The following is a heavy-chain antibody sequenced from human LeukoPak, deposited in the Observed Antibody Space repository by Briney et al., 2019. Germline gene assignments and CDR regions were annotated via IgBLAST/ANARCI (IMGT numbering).Heavy chain of an antibody. D-gene: IGHD6-13*01. CDR3: AKASSSWFDYYYGMDV. Sequence: GASLRLSCAASGFTFSSYAMSWVRQAPGKGLEWVSAISGSGGSTYYADSVKGRFTISRDNSKNTPYLQMNSLRAEDTAVYYCAKASSSWFDYYYGMDVWGQGTTVTVSS. CDR1: GFTFSSYA. V-gene: IGHV3-23*01. J-gene: IGHJ6*02. CDR2: ISGSGGST.